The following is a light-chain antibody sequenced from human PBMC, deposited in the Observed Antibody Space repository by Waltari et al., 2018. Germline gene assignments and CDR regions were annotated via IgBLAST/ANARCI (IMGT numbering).Light chain of an antibody. CDR3: EQYYAYPIT. J-gene: IGKJ5*01. V-gene: IGKV1-5*03. CDR1: QSISTS. Sequence: DIQMTQSPSTLSASVGDRVTITCRVSQSISTSLAWHQQRPGKAPNLLIYQASSLESGVPARFSGDTSGTEFTLTISSLQPEDFATDYCEQYYAYPITFGQGTRLEIK. CDR2: QAS.